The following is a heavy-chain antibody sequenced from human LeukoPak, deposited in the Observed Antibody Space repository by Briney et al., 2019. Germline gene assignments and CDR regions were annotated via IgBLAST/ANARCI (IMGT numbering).Heavy chain of an antibody. D-gene: IGHD6-13*01. CDR1: GFTFSDYY. V-gene: IGHV3-11*03. Sequence: GGSLRLSCAASGFTFSDYYMSWIRQAPGKGLEWVSYISSSSSYTNYADSVKGRFTISGDNAKNSLYLQMNSLRAEDTAVYYCAAHIAAAEYNWFDPWGQGTLVTVSS. CDR3: AAHIAAAEYNWFDP. J-gene: IGHJ5*02. CDR2: ISSSSSYT.